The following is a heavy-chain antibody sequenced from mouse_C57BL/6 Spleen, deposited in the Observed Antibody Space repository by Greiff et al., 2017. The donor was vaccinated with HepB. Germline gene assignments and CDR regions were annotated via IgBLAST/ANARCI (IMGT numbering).Heavy chain of an antibody. CDR1: GYTFTSYW. J-gene: IGHJ2*01. Sequence: QVQLQQPGAELVRPGSSVKLSCKASGYTFTSYWMDWVKQRPGQGLEWIGNIYPSDSETHYNQKFKDKATLTVDKSSSTAYMQRSSLTSEDSAVYYCAREEGTTFFDYWGQGTTLTVSS. CDR2: IYPSDSET. CDR3: AREEGTTFFDY. D-gene: IGHD1-1*01. V-gene: IGHV1-61*01.